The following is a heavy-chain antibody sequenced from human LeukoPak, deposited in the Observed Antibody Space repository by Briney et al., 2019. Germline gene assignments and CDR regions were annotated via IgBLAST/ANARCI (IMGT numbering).Heavy chain of an antibody. CDR2: IIPIFGTA. Sequence: ASVKVSCKASGGTFSSYAISWVRQAPGQGLEWMGGIIPIFGTANYAQKFQGRVTITADESTSTAYMELSSLRSEDTVVYYCARDYYYDSSGYYYFDYWGQGTLVTVSS. D-gene: IGHD3-22*01. CDR3: ARDYYYDSSGYYYFDY. J-gene: IGHJ4*02. CDR1: GGTFSSYA. V-gene: IGHV1-69*01.